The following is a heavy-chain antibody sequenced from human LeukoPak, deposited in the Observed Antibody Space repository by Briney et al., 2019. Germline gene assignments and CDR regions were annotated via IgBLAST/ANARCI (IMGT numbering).Heavy chain of an antibody. CDR2: ISAYNGNT. Sequence: GASVKVSCKASGYTFTSHGISWVRQAPGQGLEWMGWISAYNGNTNYAQKLQGRVTMTTDTSTSTAYMELSSLRSEDTAVYYCARDRGAAGSYYYMDVWGKGTTVTVSS. J-gene: IGHJ6*03. V-gene: IGHV1-18*01. CDR1: GYTFTSHG. D-gene: IGHD3-10*01. CDR3: ARDRGAAGSYYYMDV.